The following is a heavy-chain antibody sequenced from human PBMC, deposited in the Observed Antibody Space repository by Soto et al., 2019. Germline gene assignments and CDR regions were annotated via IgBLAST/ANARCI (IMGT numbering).Heavy chain of an antibody. Sequence: SETLSLTCTVSGGSISSYYWSWIRQPPGKGLEWIGYIYYTGSTNYNPSLKSRVTISVDTSKNQFSLKLNSVTAADTAVYYCAKYRGYFGGGSCPGDGFDYWGQGTLVTVSS. D-gene: IGHD2-15*01. CDR1: GGSISSYY. CDR2: IYYTGST. CDR3: AKYRGYFGGGSCPGDGFDY. J-gene: IGHJ4*02. V-gene: IGHV4-59*01.